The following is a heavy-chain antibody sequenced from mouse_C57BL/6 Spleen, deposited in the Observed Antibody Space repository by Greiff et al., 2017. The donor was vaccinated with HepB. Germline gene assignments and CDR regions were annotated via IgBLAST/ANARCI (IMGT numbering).Heavy chain of an antibody. Sequence: EVQLQQSGPELVKPGASVKIPCKASGYTFTDYNMDWVKQSHGQSLEWIGDINPNNGGTIYNQKFKGKATLTVDKSSSTAYMELRSLTSEDTAVYYCARSYDGYYGYFDVWGTGTTVTVSS. CDR3: ARSYDGYYGYFDV. J-gene: IGHJ1*03. CDR2: INPNNGGT. D-gene: IGHD2-3*01. CDR1: GYTFTDYN. V-gene: IGHV1-18*01.